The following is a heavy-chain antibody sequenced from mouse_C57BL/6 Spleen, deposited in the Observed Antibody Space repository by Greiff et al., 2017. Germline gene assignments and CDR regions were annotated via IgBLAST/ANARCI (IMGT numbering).Heavy chain of an antibody. V-gene: IGHV1-12*01. Sequence: QVQLQQSGAELVRPGASVKMSCKASGYTFTSYNMHWVKQTPRQGLEWIGAIYPGNGDASYNQKFKGKATLAVDKSSSTAYMQLSSLTSEDSAVYFCARSYYGLYYYARDYWGQGTSVTVSS. J-gene: IGHJ4*01. CDR3: ARSYYGLYYYARDY. D-gene: IGHD1-1*02. CDR1: GYTFTSYN. CDR2: IYPGNGDA.